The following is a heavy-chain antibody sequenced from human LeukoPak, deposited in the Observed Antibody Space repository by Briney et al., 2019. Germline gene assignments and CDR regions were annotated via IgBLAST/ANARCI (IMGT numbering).Heavy chain of an antibody. CDR3: AREMGYSSGWPVDY. D-gene: IGHD6-19*01. CDR2: INWYGGST. CDR1: GFTFDDYG. V-gene: IGHV3-20*04. J-gene: IGHJ4*02. Sequence: SGGSLRLSCAASGFTFDDYGMSWVRQAPGKGLEWVSGINWYGGSTGYADSVEGRFTIPRDNAKNSLYLQMNSLRAEDTALYYCAREMGYSSGWPVDYWGQGTLVTVSS.